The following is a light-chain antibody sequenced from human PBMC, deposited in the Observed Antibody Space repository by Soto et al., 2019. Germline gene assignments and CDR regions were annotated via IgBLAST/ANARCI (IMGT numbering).Light chain of an antibody. CDR3: QQRYNWTRT. Sequence: IVLTQSPATLSLSPGIRATLSCRASQNISNYLIWYQQKPGQAPRLLIYDVSNRATGIPARFSGSVSGTDGTLTISSLETEDGAVYDCQQRYNWTRTFGQGTKVDIK. J-gene: IGKJ1*01. CDR2: DVS. CDR1: QNISNY. V-gene: IGKV3-11*01.